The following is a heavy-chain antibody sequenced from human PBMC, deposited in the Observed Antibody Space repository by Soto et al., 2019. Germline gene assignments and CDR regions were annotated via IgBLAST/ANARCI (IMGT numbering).Heavy chain of an antibody. CDR2: ISYDGSNK. CDR3: AKDSSDSGYGNFDY. J-gene: IGHJ4*02. V-gene: IGHV3-30*18. D-gene: IGHD5-12*01. Sequence: GGSLRLSCAASGFTFSSYGMHWVRQAPGKGLEWVAVISYDGSNKYYADSVKGRFTISRDNSKNTLYLQMNSLRAEDTAVYYCAKDSSDSGYGNFDYWGQGTLVTVSS. CDR1: GFTFSSYG.